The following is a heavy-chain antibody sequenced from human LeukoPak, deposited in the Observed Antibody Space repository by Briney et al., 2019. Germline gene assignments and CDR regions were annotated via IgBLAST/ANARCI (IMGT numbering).Heavy chain of an antibody. CDR1: GGSISSSSYY. Sequence: SETLSLTCTVSGGSISSSSYYWGWIRQPPGKGLGWIGSIYYSGSTYYHPSLISRVTISVDTSKNQFSLKLSSVTAADTAVYYCARARSGKWGFDYWGQGTLVTVSS. V-gene: IGHV4-39*01. D-gene: IGHD1-26*01. J-gene: IGHJ4*02. CDR3: ARARSGKWGFDY. CDR2: IYYSGST.